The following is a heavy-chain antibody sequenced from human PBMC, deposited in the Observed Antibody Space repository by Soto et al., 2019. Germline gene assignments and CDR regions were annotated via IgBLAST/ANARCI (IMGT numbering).Heavy chain of an antibody. J-gene: IGHJ4*02. CDR3: AKRSSSSTFDY. V-gene: IGHV3-23*01. D-gene: IGHD6-6*01. CDR1: GFTFSSYA. Sequence: GGSLRLSCAASGFTFSSYAMSWVRQAPGKGLEWVSVISGSDDSTYYADSVKGRFTISRDNSKNTLFLQMNSLRAEDTAVYYCAKRSSSSTFDYWGQGTLVTVSS. CDR2: ISGSDDST.